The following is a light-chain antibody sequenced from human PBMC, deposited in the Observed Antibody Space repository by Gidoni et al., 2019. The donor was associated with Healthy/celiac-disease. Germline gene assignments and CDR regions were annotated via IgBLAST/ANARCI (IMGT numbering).Light chain of an antibody. CDR2: DVS. CDR3: CSYAGSYTFYV. Sequence: QSALTQPRSVSGSPGQSVTIPCTGTSSDVGGYNYVSWYPQHPGQAPKHMIYDVSKRPSGVPDRFSGSKSGNTASLTISGLQAEDEADYYCCSYAGSYTFYVFGTGTKVTVL. J-gene: IGLJ1*01. CDR1: SSDVGGYNY. V-gene: IGLV2-11*01.